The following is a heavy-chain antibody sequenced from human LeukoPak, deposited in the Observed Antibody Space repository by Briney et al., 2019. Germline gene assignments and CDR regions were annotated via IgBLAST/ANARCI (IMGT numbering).Heavy chain of an antibody. D-gene: IGHD3-10*01. V-gene: IGHV4-34*11. CDR1: GGSFSGYS. Sequence: SETLSLTCAVYGGSFSGYSWSWIRQPPGKGLEWIGYIYYSGTTYYNPSLKSRVTISVDTPKNHFSLTLSSVTAADMAVYYCARSDGYGLVDIWGQGTMVTVSS. CDR3: ARSDGYGLVDI. CDR2: IYYSGTT. J-gene: IGHJ3*02.